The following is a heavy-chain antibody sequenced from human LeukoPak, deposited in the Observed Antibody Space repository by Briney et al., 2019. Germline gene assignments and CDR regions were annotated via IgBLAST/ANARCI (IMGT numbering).Heavy chain of an antibody. CDR1: GFTFSSYA. CDR2: ISGSGGST. CDR3: AKDYQYYYDSSGYYIDH. Sequence: GGSLRLSCAASGFTFSSYAMSWVRQAPGKGLEWVSAISGSGGSTYYADSVKGRFTISRDNSKNTLYLQMNSLRAEDTAVYYCAKDYQYYYDSSGYYIDHWGQGTLVTVSS. D-gene: IGHD3-22*01. J-gene: IGHJ4*02. V-gene: IGHV3-23*01.